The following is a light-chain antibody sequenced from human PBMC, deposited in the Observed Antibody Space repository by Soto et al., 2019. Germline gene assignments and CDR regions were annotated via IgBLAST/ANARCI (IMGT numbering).Light chain of an antibody. CDR3: QPYDSSLSGSV. Sequence: QSVLTQPPSVSGAPGQRVTISGTGSSSNIGAGYDVPWYQQLPGTAPKLLIYGNSNRPSGVPDRFSGSKSGTSASRAITGLLAEQEADYYCQPYDSSLSGSVFGGGTKVTVL. CDR2: GNS. CDR1: SSNIGAGYD. J-gene: IGLJ2*01. V-gene: IGLV1-40*01.